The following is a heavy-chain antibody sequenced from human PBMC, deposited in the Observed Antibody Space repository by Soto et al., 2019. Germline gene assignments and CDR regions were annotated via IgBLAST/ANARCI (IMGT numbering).Heavy chain of an antibody. V-gene: IGHV4-59*08. CDR3: ARRWVGSSGWPGDDAFDI. Sequence: SETHSLTSTVSGGNISSYYWSWIRQPPGKGLEWIGYIYYSGSTNYNPSLKSRVTISVDTSKNQFSLKLSSVTAADTAVYYCARRWVGSSGWPGDDAFDIWGQGTMVTVSS. D-gene: IGHD6-19*01. J-gene: IGHJ3*02. CDR2: IYYSGST. CDR1: GGNISSYY.